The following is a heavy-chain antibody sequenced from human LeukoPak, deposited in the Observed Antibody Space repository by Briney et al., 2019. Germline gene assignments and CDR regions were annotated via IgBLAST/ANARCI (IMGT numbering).Heavy chain of an antibody. CDR3: AKDLVGSGSYSFDY. D-gene: IGHD1-26*01. CDR1: GFTFRSYG. V-gene: IGHV3-23*01. J-gene: IGHJ4*02. CDR2: ISGSGGST. Sequence: GGSLRLSCAASGFTFRSYGMHCVRHAPGRGLEWVSAISGSGGSTYYADSVKGRFTISRDNSKNTLYLQMNSLRAEDTAVYYCAKDLVGSGSYSFDYWGQGTLVTVSS.